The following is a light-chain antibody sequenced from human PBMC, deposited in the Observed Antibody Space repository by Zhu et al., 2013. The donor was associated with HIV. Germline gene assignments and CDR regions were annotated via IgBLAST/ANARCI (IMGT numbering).Light chain of an antibody. J-gene: IGLJ3*02. CDR3: GTWDTSLSAGV. Sequence: QSALTQPASVSGSPGQSITISCTGTSSDVGAYNYVSWYQQHPGKAPKLMIYEVRNRPSGVSNRFSGSKSGTSATLGITGLQTGDEGDYYCGTWDTSLSAGVFGGGTRLTVL. CDR1: SSDVGAYNY. V-gene: IGLV2-14*01. CDR2: EVR.